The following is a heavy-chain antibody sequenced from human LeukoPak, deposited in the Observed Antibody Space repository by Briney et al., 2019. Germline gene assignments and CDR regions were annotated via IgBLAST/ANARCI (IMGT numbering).Heavy chain of an antibody. CDR2: INHSGST. CDR3: ARGRKFTMIVVVALDI. Sequence: SETLSLTCAVYGGSFSGYYWSWIRQPPGKGLEWIGEINHSGSTNYNPSLKSRVTISVDTSKNQFSLKLSSVTAADTAVYYCARGRKFTMIVVVALDIWGQGTMVTVSS. D-gene: IGHD3-22*01. CDR1: GGSFSGYY. V-gene: IGHV4-34*01. J-gene: IGHJ3*02.